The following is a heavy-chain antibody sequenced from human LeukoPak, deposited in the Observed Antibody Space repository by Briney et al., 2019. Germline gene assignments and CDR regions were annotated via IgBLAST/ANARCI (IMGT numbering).Heavy chain of an antibody. CDR1: VYTFTRYY. J-gene: IGHJ4*02. CDR3: ATSTIFGVVPLGY. Sequence: GASVTVSFKASVYTFTRYYMHWVRQAPGQGLEWMGWINPNSGGTNYAQKFQGRVTMTRDTSISTAYMELSRLRSDDTAVYYCATSTIFGVVPLGYWGQGTLVTVSS. CDR2: INPNSGGT. V-gene: IGHV1-2*02. D-gene: IGHD3-3*01.